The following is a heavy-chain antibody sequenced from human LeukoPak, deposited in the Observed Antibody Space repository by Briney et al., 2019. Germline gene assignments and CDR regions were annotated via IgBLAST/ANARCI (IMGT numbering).Heavy chain of an antibody. J-gene: IGHJ4*02. CDR3: ARLCGGRPSGGNHY. V-gene: IGHV5-51*01. CDR1: GYSFTSYW. CDR2: IYPYDSVT. Sequence: GESLKISCQGSGYSFTSYWIGWVRQMPGKGLEWMGIIYPYDSVTRYSPSFQGQVTISADKSITTAYLQWSSRKASDSAMYYCARLCGGRPSGGNHYWGQGTLVTVSS. D-gene: IGHD3-10*01.